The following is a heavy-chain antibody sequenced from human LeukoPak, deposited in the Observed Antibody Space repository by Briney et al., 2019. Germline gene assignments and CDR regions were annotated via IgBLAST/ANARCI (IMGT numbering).Heavy chain of an antibody. CDR3: ASQHDYSNYVHAFDI. CDR1: GFTFSSYA. J-gene: IGHJ3*02. CDR2: ISSSSSYI. Sequence: GRSLRLSCAASGFTFSSYAMHWVRQAPGKGLEWVSSISSSSSYIYYADSVKGRFTISRDNAKNSLYLQMNSLRAEDTAVYYCASQHDYSNYVHAFDIWGQGTMVTVSS. D-gene: IGHD4-11*01. V-gene: IGHV3-21*01.